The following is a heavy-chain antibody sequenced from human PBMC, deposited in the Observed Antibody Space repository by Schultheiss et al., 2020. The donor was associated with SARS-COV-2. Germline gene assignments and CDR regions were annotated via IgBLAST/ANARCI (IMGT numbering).Heavy chain of an antibody. V-gene: IGHV3-74*01. J-gene: IGHJ6*02. CDR3: ARGNYNGMDV. CDR1: GFTFSDYW. Sequence: GESLKISCAASGFTFSDYWMHWVRQAPGKGLVWVSRINSAGSSTSYADSVKGRFTISRDNAKNTLYLQMNSLRAEDTTVYYCARGNYNGMDVWGQGTTVTVSS. CDR2: INSAGSST.